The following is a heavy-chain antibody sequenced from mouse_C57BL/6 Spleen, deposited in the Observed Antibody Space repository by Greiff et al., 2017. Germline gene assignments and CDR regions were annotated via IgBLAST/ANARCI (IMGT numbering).Heavy chain of an antibody. CDR2: INPSNGGT. Sequence: QVHVKQSGTELVKPGASVKLSCKASGYTFTSYWMHWVKQRPGQGLEWIGNINPSNGGTNYNEKFKSKATLTVDKSSSTAYMQLSSLTSEDSAVYYCARFYYGNYEGYFDVWGTGTTVTVSS. J-gene: IGHJ1*03. D-gene: IGHD2-1*01. CDR1: GYTFTSYW. V-gene: IGHV1-53*01. CDR3: ARFYYGNYEGYFDV.